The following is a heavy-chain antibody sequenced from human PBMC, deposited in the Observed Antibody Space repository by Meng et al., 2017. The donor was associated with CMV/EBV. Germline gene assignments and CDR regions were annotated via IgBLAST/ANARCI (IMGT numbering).Heavy chain of an antibody. CDR2: IYYSGST. J-gene: IGHJ4*02. V-gene: IGHV4-39*07. D-gene: IGHD6-19*01. CDR1: GGSISSSSYY. CDR3: RVYSSGWYDFDY. Sequence: SETLSLTCTVSGGSISSSSYYWGWVRQPPGKGLEWIGSIYYSGSTYYNPSLRSRVTISVDTSKNQFSLKLSSVTAADTAVYYCRVYSSGWYDFDYWGQGTLVTVSS.